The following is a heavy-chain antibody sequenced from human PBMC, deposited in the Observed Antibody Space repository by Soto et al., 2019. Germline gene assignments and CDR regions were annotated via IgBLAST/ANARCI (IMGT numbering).Heavy chain of an antibody. V-gene: IGHV1-18*01. D-gene: IGHD1-1*01. CDR1: GYTFTRYG. Sequence: QGQLVQSGPEVKKPGASVKVSCKAYGYTFTRYGIRWVRQAPGQGLEWMGWIRGYNGETNYAQKVQGRVTMTIDTSTSTAYMKLRSLTSDDTAIYYCAKNGQLPSYYYGMDVWGQGTTVTVSS. CDR2: IRGYNGET. J-gene: IGHJ6*02. CDR3: AKNGQLPSYYYGMDV.